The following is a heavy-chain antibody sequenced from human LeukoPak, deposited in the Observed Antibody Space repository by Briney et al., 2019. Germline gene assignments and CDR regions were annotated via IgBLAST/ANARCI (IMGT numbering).Heavy chain of an antibody. CDR2: ISAYNGNT. Sequence: GASVKVSCKASGYTFTSYGISWVRQAPGQGLEWMGWISAYNGNTNYAQKLQGRVTMTTDTSTSTAYMELRSLRSDDTAVYYCARDRPAFGVVTLYYYYYGMDVWGQGTTVTVSS. CDR1: GYTFTSYG. V-gene: IGHV1-18*01. CDR3: ARDRPAFGVVTLYYYYYGMDV. J-gene: IGHJ6*02. D-gene: IGHD3-3*01.